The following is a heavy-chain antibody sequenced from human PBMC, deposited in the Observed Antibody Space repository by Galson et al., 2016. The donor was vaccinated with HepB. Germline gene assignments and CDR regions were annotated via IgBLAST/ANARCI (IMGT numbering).Heavy chain of an antibody. D-gene: IGHD6-13*01. J-gene: IGHJ4*02. CDR1: GFIFSSYA. V-gene: IGHV3-30-3*01. Sequence: SLRLSCAAPGFIFSSYAMHWVRQAPGKGLEWVAVISYDGSNKYYADSVKGRFTISRDNSKTTLYLQMNSLRAEDTAVYYCARRAGSSWYSDYWGQGTLVTVSS. CDR3: ARRAGSSWYSDY. CDR2: ISYDGSNK.